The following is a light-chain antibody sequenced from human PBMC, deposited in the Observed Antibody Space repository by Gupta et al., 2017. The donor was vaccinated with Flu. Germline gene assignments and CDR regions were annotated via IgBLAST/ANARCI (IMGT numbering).Light chain of an antibody. CDR3: QHYYTYSPERT. V-gene: IGKV1-5*03. CDR2: KSA. Sequence: RSWLSWYQKQPGKAPQHLVYKSATLEIGVPSRFSGSGSGTVFTLTISSLPPDDFATYYFQHYYTYSPERTFGPGTKVEI. J-gene: IGKJ1*01. CDR1: RSW.